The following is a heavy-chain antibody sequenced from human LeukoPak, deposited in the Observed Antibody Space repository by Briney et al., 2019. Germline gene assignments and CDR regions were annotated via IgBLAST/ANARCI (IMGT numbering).Heavy chain of an antibody. V-gene: IGHV3-48*02. J-gene: IGHJ4*02. D-gene: IGHD1-26*01. Sequence: PGGSLRLSCVASGFTFSSYSMSWVRQAPGKGLEWDSYISSSSSTIYYADSVKGRFSVSRDNAKNSLYLQLNSLRDEDTAVYYCARDGPYSGSYFADFDYWGQGTLVTVSS. CDR1: GFTFSSYS. CDR3: ARDGPYSGSYFADFDY. CDR2: ISSSSSTI.